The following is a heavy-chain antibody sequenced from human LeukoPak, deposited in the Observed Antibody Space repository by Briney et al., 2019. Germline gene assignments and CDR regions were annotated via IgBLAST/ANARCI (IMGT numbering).Heavy chain of an antibody. CDR2: IAYDGSSK. CDR1: GFTFSTYG. D-gene: IGHD3-22*01. Sequence: PGRSLRLSCAASGFTFSTYGMHWVRQAPGKGLEWVAVIAYDGSSKYYGDSVKGRFTISRDNPKDTLYLQMNSLRAEDTAVYYCAKGATMIVRGGMDVWGRGTTVTVSS. J-gene: IGHJ6*02. CDR3: AKGATMIVRGGMDV. V-gene: IGHV3-30*18.